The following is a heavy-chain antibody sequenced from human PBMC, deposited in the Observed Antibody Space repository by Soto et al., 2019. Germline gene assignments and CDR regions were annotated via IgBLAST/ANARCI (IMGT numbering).Heavy chain of an antibody. CDR2: IYYSGST. CDR1: GGSICSGGYS. CDR3: ARVRRFLEWLGPYYYGMDV. D-gene: IGHD3-3*01. Sequence: PSETLSLTCAVSGGSICSGGYSWSWIRQHPGKGLEWIGYIYYSGSTYYNPSLKSRVTISVDTSKNQFSLKLSSVTAADTAVYYCARVRRFLEWLGPYYYGMDVWGQGTTVTVSS. J-gene: IGHJ6*02. V-gene: IGHV4-30-4*08.